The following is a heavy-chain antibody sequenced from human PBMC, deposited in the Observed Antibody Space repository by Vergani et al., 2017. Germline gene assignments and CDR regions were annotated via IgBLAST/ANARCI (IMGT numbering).Heavy chain of an antibody. D-gene: IGHD3-10*01. CDR1: GGPISSSNW. CDR3: ASFITMHSWFDP. CDR2: IYHSGST. V-gene: IGHV4-4*03. J-gene: IGHJ5*02. Sequence: QVQLQESGPGLVKPPGTLSLTCAVSGGPISSSNWWIWVRQPPGKGLEWIGEIYHSGSTNYNPSLKRRVTIPVDKPKNQFSLKLGSVTAADTTVYYWASFITMHSWFDPWGQGTLVTVSS.